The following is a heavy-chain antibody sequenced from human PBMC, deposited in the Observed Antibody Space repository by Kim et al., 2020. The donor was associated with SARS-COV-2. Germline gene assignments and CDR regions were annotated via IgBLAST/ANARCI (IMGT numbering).Heavy chain of an antibody. V-gene: IGHV3-7*01. CDR3: VRERKSSSDNNWFDP. CDR2: IKQDGSEK. D-gene: IGHD6-6*01. Sequence: GGSLRLSCAASGFTFSSYWMSWVRQAPGKGLEWVANIKQDGSEKYYVDSVKGRFTISRDNAKNSLYLQMNSLRAEDPAVYYCVRERKSSSDNNWFDPWGQGTLVIVSS. J-gene: IGHJ5*02. CDR1: GFTFSSYW.